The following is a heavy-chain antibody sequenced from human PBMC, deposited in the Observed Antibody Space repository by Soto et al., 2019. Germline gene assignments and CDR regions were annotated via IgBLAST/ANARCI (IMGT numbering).Heavy chain of an antibody. V-gene: IGHV4-59*01. CDR3: ARELLGRSVWFEP. Sequence: PSETLSLTCCVSGGSISSYYWSWIRQPPGKGLEWIGYIYYSGSTNYNPSLKSRVTISVDTSKNQFSLKLSSVTAADTAVYYCARELLGRSVWFEPWGQGTLVTVSS. CDR1: GGSISSYY. D-gene: IGHD2-15*01. CDR2: IYYSGST. J-gene: IGHJ5*02.